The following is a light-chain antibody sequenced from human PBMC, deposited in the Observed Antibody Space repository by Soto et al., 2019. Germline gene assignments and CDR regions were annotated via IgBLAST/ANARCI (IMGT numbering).Light chain of an antibody. CDR2: EXS. CDR3: SSYTSSSTRV. V-gene: IGLV2-14*01. J-gene: IGLJ3*02. CDR1: SSDVGGYNY. Sequence: QSALTQPASVSGSPGQSITISCTGTSSDVGGYNYVSWYQHHPGXXXXXXIYEXSXXPXGXSXXXXGXXXXXXXXXXXXGLQAEDEADYYCSSYTSSSTRVFGGGTKLTVL.